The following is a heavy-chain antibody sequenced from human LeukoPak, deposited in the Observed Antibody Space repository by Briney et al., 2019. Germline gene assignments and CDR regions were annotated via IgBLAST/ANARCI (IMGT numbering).Heavy chain of an antibody. V-gene: IGHV3-23*01. Sequence: GGSLRLSCAAPGFTFSSYAMSWVRQAPGKGLEWVSAISGSGGSTCYADSVKGRFTISRDNSKNTLYLQMNSLRAEDTAVYYCAKDGVPSGSYSYFDYWGQGTLVTVSS. D-gene: IGHD1-26*01. CDR2: ISGSGGST. CDR3: AKDGVPSGSYSYFDY. J-gene: IGHJ4*02. CDR1: GFTFSSYA.